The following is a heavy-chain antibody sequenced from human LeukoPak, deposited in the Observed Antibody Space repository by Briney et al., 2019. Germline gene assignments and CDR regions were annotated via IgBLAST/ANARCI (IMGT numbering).Heavy chain of an antibody. CDR2: MAHDGSNI. Sequence: TGRSLRLSCAASGFTFNSYVMHWVRQGPGKGLEWVAVMAHDGSNIYYAGSVQGRFTISRDDSKDTLHLQMNSLRLEDTAVYYCARASDRMYDEFWEGYFSSFDFWGQGTLVTVSS. V-gene: IGHV3-30-3*01. CDR1: GFTFNSYV. CDR3: ARASDRMYDEFWEGYFSSFDF. J-gene: IGHJ4*02. D-gene: IGHD3-3*01.